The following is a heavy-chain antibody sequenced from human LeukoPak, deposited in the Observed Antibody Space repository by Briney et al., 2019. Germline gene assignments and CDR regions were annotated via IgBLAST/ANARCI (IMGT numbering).Heavy chain of an antibody. CDR2: ISGIGGST. CDR3: ARDLGYYGSGSCDY. J-gene: IGHJ4*02. V-gene: IGHV3-23*01. D-gene: IGHD3-10*01. CDR1: RFTPSSYA. Sequence: GGSLRLSCAPSRFTPSSYAICCGRQAPGRRVEWGSAISGIGGSTYYAAPVKGRFTISRHNSKNTLYLQMNSLGAEDTAVYYCARDLGYYGSGSCDYWGQGTLVTVSS.